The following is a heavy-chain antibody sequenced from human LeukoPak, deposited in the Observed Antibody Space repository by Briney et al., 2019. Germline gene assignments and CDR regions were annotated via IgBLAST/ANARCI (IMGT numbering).Heavy chain of an antibody. J-gene: IGHJ4*02. D-gene: IGHD2-15*01. CDR2: ISSSGSTI. CDR1: GFAFSNFW. V-gene: IGHV3-48*03. Sequence: GGPLRLSCAASGFAFSNFWMNWVRQAPGKGLEWVSYISSSGSTIYYADSVKGRFTISRDNAKNSLYLQMNSLRAEDTAVYYCARAVGGGSCFDYWGQGTLVTVSS. CDR3: ARAVGGGSCFDY.